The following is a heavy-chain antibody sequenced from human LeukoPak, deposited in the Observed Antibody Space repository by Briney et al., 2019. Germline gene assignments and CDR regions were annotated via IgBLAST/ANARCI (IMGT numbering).Heavy chain of an antibody. D-gene: IGHD6-13*01. CDR3: AKGTGYSSSWYGNWFDP. Sequence: GSLRLSCAASGFTFSSYGMHWVRQAPGKGLEWVAVISYDGSNKYYADSVKGRFTISRGNSKNTLYLQMNSLRAEDTAVYYCAKGTGYSSSWYGNWFDPWGQGTLVTVSS. V-gene: IGHV3-30*18. CDR2: ISYDGSNK. CDR1: GFTFSSYG. J-gene: IGHJ5*02.